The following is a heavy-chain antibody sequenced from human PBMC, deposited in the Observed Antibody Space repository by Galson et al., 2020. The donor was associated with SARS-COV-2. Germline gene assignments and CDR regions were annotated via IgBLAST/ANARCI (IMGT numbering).Heavy chain of an antibody. V-gene: IGHV3-15*01. CDR2: INSKTDGGTT. CDR3: TTVSFSGQSDIVVVPAAKYYYYYGMDV. CDR1: GFTFRNAW. J-gene: IGHJ6*02. Sequence: GGSLRLSCAASGFTFRNAWMSWVRQAPGKGLEWVGRINSKTDGGTTDYAAPVKGRFTISRDDSKNTLYLQMNSLKTEDTAVNYCTTVSFSGQSDIVVVPAAKYYYYYGMDVWCQGTTVTVSS. D-gene: IGHD2-2*01.